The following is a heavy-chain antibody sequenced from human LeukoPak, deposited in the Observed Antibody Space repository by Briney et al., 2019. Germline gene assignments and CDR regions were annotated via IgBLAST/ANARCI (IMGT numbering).Heavy chain of an antibody. V-gene: IGHV3-33*08. D-gene: IGHD2-2*03. CDR1: GFTFSSYA. Sequence: GGSLRLSCAAAGFTFSSYAMHWVRQAPGKGLEWVALMWFDGTRESYADSVKGRFTISRDISKNTLYLQMGSLRAEDTAVYYCGMDLSVGGVDYRGQGTLVTVSS. CDR3: GMDLSVGGVDY. CDR2: MWFDGTRE. J-gene: IGHJ4*02.